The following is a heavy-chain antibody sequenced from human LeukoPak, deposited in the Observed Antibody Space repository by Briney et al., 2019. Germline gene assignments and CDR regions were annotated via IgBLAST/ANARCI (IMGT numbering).Heavy chain of an antibody. CDR1: GFTFDDYA. J-gene: IGHJ4*02. CDR3: AKDTRRFYDSSGYYY. CDR2: ISWNSGSI. D-gene: IGHD3-22*01. V-gene: IGHV3-9*01. Sequence: SLRLSCAASGFTFDDYAMHWVRQAPGKGLEWVSGISWNSGSIGYADSVKGRFTISRDNAKNSLYLQMNSLRAEDTALYYCAKDTRRFYDSSGYYYWGQGTLVTVSS.